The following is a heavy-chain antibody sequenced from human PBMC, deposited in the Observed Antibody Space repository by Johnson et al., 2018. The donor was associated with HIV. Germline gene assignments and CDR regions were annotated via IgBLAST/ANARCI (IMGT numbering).Heavy chain of an antibody. J-gene: IGHJ3*02. CDR1: GFTFSSYG. V-gene: IGHV3-30*03. CDR2: ISYDGSNK. D-gene: IGHD3-22*01. Sequence: QVQLVESGGGLVQPGGSLRLSCAASGFTFSSYGMHWVRQAPGKGLEWVAVISYDGSNKYYADSVKGRFTISRANSKNTLYLQMNSLRAEDTAVYYCARASPNYYDSSGYFPLDAFDIWGQGTMVTVSS. CDR3: ARASPNYYDSSGYFPLDAFDI.